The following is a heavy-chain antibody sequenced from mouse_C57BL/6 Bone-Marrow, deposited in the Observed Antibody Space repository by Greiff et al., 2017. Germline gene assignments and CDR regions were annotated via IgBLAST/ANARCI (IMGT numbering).Heavy chain of an antibody. CDR1: GFNIKDDY. J-gene: IGHJ4*01. Sequence: VQLQQSGAELVRPGASVKLSCTASGFNIKDDYMHWVKQRPERGLEWIGWIDPENGDTEYASKFQGKATITADTSSNTAYLQLSSLTSEDTAVYYCTTWGGSSLGYAMDYWGQGTSVTVSS. V-gene: IGHV14-4*01. CDR2: IDPENGDT. CDR3: TTWGGSSLGYAMDY. D-gene: IGHD1-1*01.